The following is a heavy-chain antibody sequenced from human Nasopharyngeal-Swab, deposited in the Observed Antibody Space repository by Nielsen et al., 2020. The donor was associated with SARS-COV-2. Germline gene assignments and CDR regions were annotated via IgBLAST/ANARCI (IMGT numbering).Heavy chain of an antibody. CDR3: AKGTGSYFTGDYYFDY. Sequence: GGSLRLSCAASGFTFSSYAMSWVRQAPGKGLEWVSAISGSGRSTYYADSVKGRFTISRDNSKNTLYLQMNSLRAEDTAVYYCAKGTGSYFTGDYYFDYWGQGTLVTVSS. J-gene: IGHJ4*02. V-gene: IGHV3-23*01. D-gene: IGHD1-26*01. CDR2: ISGSGRST. CDR1: GFTFSSYA.